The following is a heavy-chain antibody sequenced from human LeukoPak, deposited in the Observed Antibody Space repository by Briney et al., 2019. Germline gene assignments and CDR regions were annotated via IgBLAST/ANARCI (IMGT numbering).Heavy chain of an antibody. J-gene: IGHJ4*02. CDR3: ASRKKGLYGPFDY. CDR2: IYYSGST. Sequence: SETLSLTCTVSGGSISSGGYYWSWIRQHPGKGLEGIGYIYYSGSTYYNPSLKSRVTISVDTSKNQFSLKLSSVTAADTAVYYCASRKKGLYGPFDYWGQGTLVTVSS. V-gene: IGHV4-31*03. CDR1: GGSISSGGYY. D-gene: IGHD1-14*01.